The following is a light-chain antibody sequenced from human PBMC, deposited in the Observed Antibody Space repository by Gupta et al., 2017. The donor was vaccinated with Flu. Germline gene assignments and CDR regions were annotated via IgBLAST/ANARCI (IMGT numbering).Light chain of an antibody. CDR2: NHN. J-gene: IGLJ3*02. V-gene: IGLV1-44*01. CDR1: SSNIGSNT. Sequence: QSVLTQPPSASGTPGQRVTISCSGSSSNIGSNTVTWYQQLPGTAPNLLIYNHNQRPSGVPDRFSGSKSGTSASLAISGLQSEDEADYYCAAWYDSLNGWVFGGGTKLTVL. CDR3: AAWYDSLNGWV.